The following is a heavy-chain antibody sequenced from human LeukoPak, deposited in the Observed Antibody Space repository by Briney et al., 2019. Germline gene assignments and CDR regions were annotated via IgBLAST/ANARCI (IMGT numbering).Heavy chain of an antibody. D-gene: IGHD2-15*01. CDR1: GGSFSDYY. J-gene: IGHJ5*02. CDR3: ARKRYQDIVVVVAAKGRSWFDP. V-gene: IGHV4-34*01. CDR2: INHRGST. Sequence: PSETLSLTCAVYGGSFSDYYWTWIRQPPGKGLEWIGEINHRGSTHYNPSLKSRVTISVDTSKNQFSLKLSSVTAADTAVYYCARKRYQDIVVVVAAKGRSWFDPWGQGTLVTVSS.